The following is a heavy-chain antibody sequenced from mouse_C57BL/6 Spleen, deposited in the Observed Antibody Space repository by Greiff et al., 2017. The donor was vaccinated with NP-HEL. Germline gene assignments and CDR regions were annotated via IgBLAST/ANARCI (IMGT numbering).Heavy chain of an antibody. CDR1: GFTFSDYG. D-gene: IGHD1-3*01. V-gene: IGHV5-15*01. CDR2: ISNLAYSI. Sequence: EVHLVESGGGLVQPGGSLKLSCAASGFTFSDYGMAWVRQAPRKGPEWVAFISNLAYSIYYADTVTGRFTISRENAKNTLYLEMSSLRSEDTAMYYCARQELKGYFDVWGTGTTVTVSS. CDR3: ARQELKGYFDV. J-gene: IGHJ1*03.